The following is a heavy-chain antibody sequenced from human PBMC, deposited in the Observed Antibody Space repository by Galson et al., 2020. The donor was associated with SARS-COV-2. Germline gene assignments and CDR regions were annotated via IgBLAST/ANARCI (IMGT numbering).Heavy chain of an antibody. CDR2: LNRNSGTI. Sequence: GGSLRLSCLVPALTFDDHAMHCVRPVPATALACVAGLNRNSGTIGYLASVRGRFTISRDNAKNSPDRPMRSLRREDTAFYWAPGGLWGAAWYFDRWGRGTLVTVSA. CDR3: PGGLWGAAWYFDR. CDR1: ALTFDDHA. V-gene: IGHV3-9*01. J-gene: IGHJ2*01. D-gene: IGHD7-27*01.